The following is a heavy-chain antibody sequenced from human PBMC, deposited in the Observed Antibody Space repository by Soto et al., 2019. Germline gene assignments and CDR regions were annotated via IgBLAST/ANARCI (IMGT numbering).Heavy chain of an antibody. CDR3: ARSNRDYYYGMDV. CDR1: RGRFNINT. Sequence: SVKVSCKACRGRFNINTIMWVRQAPGQGLEWMGRIIPILGIANYAQKFQGRVTITADKSTSTAYMELSSLRSEDTAVYYCARSNRDYYYGMDVWGQGTTVTVSS. V-gene: IGHV1-69*02. D-gene: IGHD3-10*01. CDR2: IIPILGIA. J-gene: IGHJ6*02.